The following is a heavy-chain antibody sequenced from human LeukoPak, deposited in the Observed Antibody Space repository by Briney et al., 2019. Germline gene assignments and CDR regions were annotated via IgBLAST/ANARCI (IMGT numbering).Heavy chain of an antibody. CDR3: ARDGGDYDFNWFDP. D-gene: IGHD3-3*01. Sequence: SETLSLTCAVYGGCFSGYYWGWIRQPPGKGLEWIGSIYYSGSTYYNPSLKSRVTISVDTSKNQFSLKLSSVTAADTAVYYCARDGGDYDFNWFDPWGQGTLVTVSS. CDR1: GGCFSGYY. CDR2: IYYSGST. J-gene: IGHJ5*02. V-gene: IGHV4-34*01.